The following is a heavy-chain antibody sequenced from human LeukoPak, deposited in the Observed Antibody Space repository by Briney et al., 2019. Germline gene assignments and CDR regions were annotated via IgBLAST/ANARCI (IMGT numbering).Heavy chain of an antibody. Sequence: PGESLKISCKGSGYSFTSYWIGWVRQMPGKGLEWMGIIYPGDSDTRYSPSFQGQVTISADKSISTAYLQWSSLKASDTAMYYCARQRKREPGLSYYDFWSGQTEPYYFDYWGQGTLVTVSS. CDR3: ARQRKREPGLSYYDFWSGQTEPYYFDY. V-gene: IGHV5-51*01. CDR1: GYSFTSYW. CDR2: IYPGDSDT. D-gene: IGHD3-3*01. J-gene: IGHJ4*02.